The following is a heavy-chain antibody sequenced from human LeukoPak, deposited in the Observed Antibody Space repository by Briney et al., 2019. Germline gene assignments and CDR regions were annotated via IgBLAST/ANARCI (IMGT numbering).Heavy chain of an antibody. CDR2: IYYSGST. Sequence: PSETLSLTCTVSGASISTYYWTWIRQPAGEGLEWVGYIYYSGSTIYNTALKSRVTISLNTSKNQSSLKLNSVTDADTAVYYCARRVTGRGTYYFDYWGQGTLVTVSS. J-gene: IGHJ4*02. CDR3: ARRVTGRGTYYFDY. CDR1: GASISTYY. V-gene: IGHV4-59*08. D-gene: IGHD3-16*01.